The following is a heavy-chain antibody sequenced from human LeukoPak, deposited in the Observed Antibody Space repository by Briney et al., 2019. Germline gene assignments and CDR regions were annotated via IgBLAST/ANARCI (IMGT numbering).Heavy chain of an antibody. CDR2: MNPNSGNT. CDR3: ARGMISSACSSSSVVDY. Sequence: ASVKVSCTASGYTFTSYDINWVRQATGQGLEWMGWMNPNSGNTDYAQKLQGRVTITRNTSISTAYMELSSLRSEDTAVYYCARGMISSACSSSSVVDYWGQGTLVTVSS. CDR1: GYTFTSYD. J-gene: IGHJ4*02. V-gene: IGHV1-8*03. D-gene: IGHD6-6*01.